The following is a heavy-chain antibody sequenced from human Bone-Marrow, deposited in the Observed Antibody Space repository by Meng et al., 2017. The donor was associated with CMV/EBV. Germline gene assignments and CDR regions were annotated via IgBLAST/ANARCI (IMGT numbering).Heavy chain of an antibody. D-gene: IGHD4-17*01. Sequence: AGSGGSISSGDWWGWVRQPAGKGLEWIGEIYHSGTSNDNPSLKRRVTISIDTSKNQFSLKLNSVTAADTAVYYCARNLYGDYFYFDYWGQGTLVTVSS. V-gene: IGHV4-4*02. CDR1: GGSISSGDW. CDR3: ARNLYGDYFYFDY. CDR2: IYHSGTS. J-gene: IGHJ4*02.